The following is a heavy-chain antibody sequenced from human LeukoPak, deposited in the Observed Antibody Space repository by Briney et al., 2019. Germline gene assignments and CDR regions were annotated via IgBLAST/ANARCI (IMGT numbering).Heavy chain of an antibody. CDR2: INPNSGGT. V-gene: IGHV1-2*02. J-gene: IGHJ4*02. CDR3: ARDESSHPKSRYYFDY. D-gene: IGHD6-6*01. CDR1: GYNFTGYY. Sequence: GASVKVSCKASGYNFTGYYMHWVRQAPGQGLEWMGWINPNSGGTKYAQKFQGRVTMTRDTSISTAYMELSRLRSDDTAVYYCARDESSHPKSRYYFDYWGQGTLVTVSS.